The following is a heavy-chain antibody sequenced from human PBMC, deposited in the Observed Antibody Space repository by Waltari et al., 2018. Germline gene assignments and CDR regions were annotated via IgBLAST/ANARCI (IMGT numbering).Heavy chain of an antibody. D-gene: IGHD2-2*01. CDR2: INHSGST. V-gene: IGHV4-34*01. Sequence: QVQLQQWGAGLLKPSETLSLTCAVYGGSFSGYYWSWIRQPPGKGLEWIGEINHSGSTNYNPSLKSRVTISVDTSKNQFSLKLSSVTAADTAVYYCARGRYPPVVPAAMPCWFDPWGQGTLVTVSS. J-gene: IGHJ5*02. CDR1: GGSFSGYY. CDR3: ARGRYPPVVPAAMPCWFDP.